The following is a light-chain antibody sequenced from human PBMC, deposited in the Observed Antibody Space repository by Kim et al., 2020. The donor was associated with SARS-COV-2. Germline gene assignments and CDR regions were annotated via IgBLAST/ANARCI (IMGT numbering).Light chain of an antibody. V-gene: IGKV1-6*01. CDR1: QGVRNE. CDR2: AAS. J-gene: IGKJ1*01. CDR3: LQDDIYPRT. Sequence: ASVGDRVTISCRASQGVRNELGWYQQKPGRAPKLLIYAASNLQSGVPSRFSGSGSGTDFTLTISSLQPEDFATYYCLQDDIYPRTFGQGTKVDIK.